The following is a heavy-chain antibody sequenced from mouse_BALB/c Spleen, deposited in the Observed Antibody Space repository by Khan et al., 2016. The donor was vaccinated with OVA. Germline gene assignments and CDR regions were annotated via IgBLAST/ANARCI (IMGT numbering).Heavy chain of an antibody. J-gene: IGHJ4*01. V-gene: IGHV3-2*02. CDR3: ARDGHYAMDY. Sequence: EVQLQESGPGLVKPSQSLSLTCTVTGYSITSDYAWNWIRQFPGNKLEWMGYISYSGSTSYNPSLKSRISITRDTSKNQFFLQFNSVTTEDTATYYCARDGHYAMDYWGQGTSVTVSS. D-gene: IGHD2-3*01. CDR2: ISYSGST. CDR1: GYSITSDYA.